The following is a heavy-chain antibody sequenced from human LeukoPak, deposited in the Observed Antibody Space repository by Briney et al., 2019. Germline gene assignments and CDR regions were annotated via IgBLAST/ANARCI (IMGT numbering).Heavy chain of an antibody. CDR1: GFTFSNYW. Sequence: GGSLRLSCAASGFTFSNYWMRWVRQAPGKGLAWVSRINTDGRSTGYADSVKGRFTISRDNAKNTLYLQMNSLRAEDTAVYYCARDRSYGMDVWGQGTTVTVSS. V-gene: IGHV3-74*01. CDR3: ARDRSYGMDV. CDR2: INTDGRST. J-gene: IGHJ6*02.